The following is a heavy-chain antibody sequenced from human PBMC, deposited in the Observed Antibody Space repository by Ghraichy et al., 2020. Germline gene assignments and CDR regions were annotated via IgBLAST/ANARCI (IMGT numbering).Heavy chain of an antibody. V-gene: IGHV4-34*01. Sequence: SETLSLTCAVYGGSFNTDFWTWIRQPPGKGLEWIGEVNRRGSTNYNPSLKSRVTISLDTSRNQFSLTLNSVTAADTAVYFCARGRMLLQLTRHFYFDSWGRGTLVTVSS. CDR1: GGSFNTDF. CDR3: ARGRMLLQLTRHFYFDS. D-gene: IGHD1-1*01. J-gene: IGHJ4*02. CDR2: VNRRGST.